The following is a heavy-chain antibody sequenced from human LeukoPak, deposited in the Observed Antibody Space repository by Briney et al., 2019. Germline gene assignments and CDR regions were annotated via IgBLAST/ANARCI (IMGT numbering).Heavy chain of an antibody. CDR3: ARGRWELPY. D-gene: IGHD3-10*01. CDR2: IYYSGST. CDR1: GGSISSYY. J-gene: IGHJ4*02. V-gene: IGHV4-59*12. Sequence: SETLSLTCTVSGGSISSYYWSWIRQPPGQGLEWIGYIYYSGSTRYNPSLKSRVTISVDTSKNQFSLNLGSVTAADTAVYFCARGRWELPYWGQGTLVSVSS.